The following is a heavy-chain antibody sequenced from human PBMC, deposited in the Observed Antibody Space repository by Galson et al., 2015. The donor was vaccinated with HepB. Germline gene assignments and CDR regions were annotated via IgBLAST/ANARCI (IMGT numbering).Heavy chain of an antibody. V-gene: IGHV3-30*03. CDR1: GFTFSNYG. Sequence: SLRLSCAASGFTFSNYGMHWVRQAPGKGLEWVAVISFDGSNKYYADSVKGRFTISRDNSKNTLYVQMNNLRAEDTAVYYCASLSRDSGSYGRFDYWGQGTLVTVSS. CDR2: ISFDGSNK. J-gene: IGHJ4*02. D-gene: IGHD1-26*01. CDR3: ASLSRDSGSYGRFDY.